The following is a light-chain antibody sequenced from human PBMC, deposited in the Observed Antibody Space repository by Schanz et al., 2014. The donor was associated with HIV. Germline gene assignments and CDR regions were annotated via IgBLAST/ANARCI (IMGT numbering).Light chain of an antibody. CDR2: GAS. V-gene: IGKV3-15*01. CDR1: QYVSSN. Sequence: EIVMTQSPATLSVSPGERATLSCRASQYVSSNLAWYQQRPGQAPRLLIYGASTRATGIPARFSGSGSGTEFTLTISSLQSEDFAVYHCQQRSNWPWTFGQGTKVEIK. CDR3: QQRSNWPWT. J-gene: IGKJ1*01.